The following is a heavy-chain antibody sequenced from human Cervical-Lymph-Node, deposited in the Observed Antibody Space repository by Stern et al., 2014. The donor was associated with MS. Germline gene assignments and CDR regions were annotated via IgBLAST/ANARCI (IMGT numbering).Heavy chain of an antibody. CDR2: MNPSSGHT. CDR1: GYTFTNYY. J-gene: IGHJ4*02. D-gene: IGHD4-17*01. V-gene: IGHV1-8*01. Sequence: QVQLVQSGAEVRKPGASVKVSCKASGYTFTNYYIHWVRQATGQGLEWMGWMNPSSGHTAYAQNFQGRVTMTRDTSISTAYMELSSLRSEDTALYYCARSDYGDWDSWGQGTLVTVSS. CDR3: ARSDYGDWDS.